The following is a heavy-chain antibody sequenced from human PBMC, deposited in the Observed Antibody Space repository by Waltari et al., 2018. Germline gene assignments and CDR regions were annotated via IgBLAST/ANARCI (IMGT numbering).Heavy chain of an antibody. D-gene: IGHD3-3*01. Sequence: QLQLQESGPGLVKPSETLSLTCPVSGGSLRSSSYYWGWCGQPPGKGLEWIGSIYYSGSTYYNPSLKSRVTISVDTSKNQFSLKLSSVTAADTAVYYCARSVTYYDFWSGYYYYFDYWGQGTLVTVSS. CDR3: ARSVTYYDFWSGYYYYFDY. J-gene: IGHJ4*02. CDR1: GGSLRSSSYY. CDR2: IYYSGST. V-gene: IGHV4-39*01.